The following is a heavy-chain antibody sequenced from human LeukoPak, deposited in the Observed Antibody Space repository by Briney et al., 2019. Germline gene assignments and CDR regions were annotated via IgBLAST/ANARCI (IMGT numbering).Heavy chain of an antibody. Sequence: GGSLRLSCAASGFTVSSTYMSWVRQAPGKGLEWVSVIYSGGNIYYIDSVKGRFTISRDTSKNTLYLQMNSLRAEDTAVYYCATGKAVAGFLGYWGQGTLVTVSS. D-gene: IGHD6-19*01. CDR3: ATGKAVAGFLGY. CDR1: GFTVSSTY. CDR2: IYSGGNI. V-gene: IGHV3-53*05. J-gene: IGHJ4*02.